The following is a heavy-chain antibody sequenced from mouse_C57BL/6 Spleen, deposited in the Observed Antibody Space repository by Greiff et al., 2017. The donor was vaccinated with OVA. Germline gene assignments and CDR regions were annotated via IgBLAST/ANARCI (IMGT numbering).Heavy chain of an antibody. CDR2: IYPGDGDT. D-gene: IGHD1-3*01. J-gene: IGHJ2*01. CDR1: GYAFSSSW. CDR3: ASEGLKLYFDY. Sequence: QVQLQQSGPELVKPGASVKISCKASGYAFSSSWMNWVKQRPGKGLEWIGRIYPGDGDTNYNGTFKGKATLTADKSSSTAYMQLSSLTSEDSAVYFCASEGLKLYFDYWGQGTTLTVSS. V-gene: IGHV1-82*01.